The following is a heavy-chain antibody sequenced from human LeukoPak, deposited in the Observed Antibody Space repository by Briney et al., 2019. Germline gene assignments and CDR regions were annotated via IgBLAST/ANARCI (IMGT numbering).Heavy chain of an antibody. Sequence: GGSLRLSCAASGFTFSTYAMTWVRQAPGKGLEWVSSISGSGDRPYYADSVKGRFTISRDNAKNTLYLQMDSLGAEDTAVYYCAKGTSNNYDILTGYWGLNDAFDIWGQGTMVTVSA. CDR2: ISGSGDRP. V-gene: IGHV3-23*01. CDR3: AKGTSNNYDILTGYWGLNDAFDI. CDR1: GFTFSTYA. D-gene: IGHD3-9*01. J-gene: IGHJ3*02.